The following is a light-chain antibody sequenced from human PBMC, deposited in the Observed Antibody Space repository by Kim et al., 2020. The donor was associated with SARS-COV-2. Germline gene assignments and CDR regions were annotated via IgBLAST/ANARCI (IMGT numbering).Light chain of an antibody. CDR2: DVS. V-gene: IGLV2-14*03. J-gene: IGLJ3*02. Sequence: GQSITISCTGTSSDIGVYNYVSWFQQHPGKAPKVMIYDVSNRPSGVSNRFSGSKSGNTASLTISGLQVEDEADYYCNSYTTSSTWVFGGGTQLTVL. CDR3: NSYTTSSTWV. CDR1: SSDIGVYNY.